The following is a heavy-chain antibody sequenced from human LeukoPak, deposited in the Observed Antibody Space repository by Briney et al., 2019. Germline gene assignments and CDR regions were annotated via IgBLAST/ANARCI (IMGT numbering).Heavy chain of an antibody. Sequence: PGGSLRLSCAASGFTFSNYDMNWVRQAPGKGLEWVSAISGSGGSTYYADSVKGRFTISRDNSKNTLYLQMNSLRAEDTAVYYCAKGRVPAAIWVYWGQGTLVTVSS. CDR1: GFTFSNYD. V-gene: IGHV3-23*01. D-gene: IGHD2-2*02. CDR3: AKGRVPAAIWVY. J-gene: IGHJ4*02. CDR2: ISGSGGST.